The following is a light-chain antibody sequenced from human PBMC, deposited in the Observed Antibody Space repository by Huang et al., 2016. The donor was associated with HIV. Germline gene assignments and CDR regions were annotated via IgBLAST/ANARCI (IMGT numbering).Light chain of an antibody. CDR3: QQRKYWPPIT. V-gene: IGKV3-11*01. J-gene: IGKJ5*01. CDR2: DAS. CDR1: QSVYSY. Sequence: ETVLTQSPATLSLSPGERATLSCRASQSVYSYFAWYQQNPGQTPRLLIYDASNRATGIPARFSGSGSGTDFTLTISSLEPEDFAVYYCQQRKYWPPITFGQGTRLEIK.